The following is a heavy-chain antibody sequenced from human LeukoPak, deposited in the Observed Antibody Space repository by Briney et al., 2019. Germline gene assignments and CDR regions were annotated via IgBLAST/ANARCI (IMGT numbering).Heavy chain of an antibody. CDR2: IYSGGST. CDR1: GFTVSNNY. V-gene: IGHV3-53*01. Sequence: GGSLRLSCAASGFTVSNNYMSWVRQAPGKGLEWVSVIYSGGSTYYADSVKGRFTISRDTSKNTLSLQMNSLRDEDTAVYYCARAEEQRWGYVDYWGQGTLVTVSS. CDR3: ARAEEQRWGYVDY. D-gene: IGHD5-24*01. J-gene: IGHJ4*02.